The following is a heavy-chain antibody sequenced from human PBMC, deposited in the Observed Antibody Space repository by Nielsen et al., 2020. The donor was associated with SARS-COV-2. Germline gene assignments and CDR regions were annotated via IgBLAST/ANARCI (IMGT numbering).Heavy chain of an antibody. V-gene: IGHV3-11*06. CDR3: ARALRYFDWLLFSDAFDI. Sequence: WIRQPPGKGLEWVSYISSSSSYTNYADSVKGRFTISRDNAKNSLYLQMNSLRAEDTAVYYCARALRYFDWLLFSDAFDIWGQGTMVTVSS. D-gene: IGHD3-9*01. J-gene: IGHJ3*02. CDR2: ISSSSSYT.